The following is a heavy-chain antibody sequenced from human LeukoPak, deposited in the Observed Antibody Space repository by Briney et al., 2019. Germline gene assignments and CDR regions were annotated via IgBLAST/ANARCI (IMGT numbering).Heavy chain of an antibody. V-gene: IGHV1-2*02. CDR3: ARDSPTDPPSIVVVPAAIGSVGY. CDR1: GYTFTGYY. J-gene: IGHJ4*02. CDR2: TNPNSGGT. Sequence: ASVKVSCKASGYTFTGYYMHWARQAPGQGLEWMGWTNPNSGGTNYAEKFQGRVTMTRDTSISTAYMELSRLRSDDTAVYYCARDSPTDPPSIVVVPAAIGSVGYWGQGTLVTVSS. D-gene: IGHD2-2*01.